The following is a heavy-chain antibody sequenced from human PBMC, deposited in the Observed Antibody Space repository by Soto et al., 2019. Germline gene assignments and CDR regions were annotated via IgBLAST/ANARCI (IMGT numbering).Heavy chain of an antibody. D-gene: IGHD6-19*01. CDR2: ISYDGSNK. Sequence: QVQLVESGGGVVQPGRSLRLSCAASGFTFSSYAMHWVRQAPGKGLEWVAVISYDGSNKYYADSVKGRFTISRDNSKNPLYRHMNRLRAEDTAVYYCARDSRLGAVASYGMDVWGQGTTVTVSS. CDR1: GFTFSSYA. J-gene: IGHJ6*02. CDR3: ARDSRLGAVASYGMDV. V-gene: IGHV3-30-3*01.